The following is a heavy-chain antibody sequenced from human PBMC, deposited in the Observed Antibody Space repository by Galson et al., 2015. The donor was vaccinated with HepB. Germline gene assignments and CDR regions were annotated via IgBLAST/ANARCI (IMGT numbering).Heavy chain of an antibody. J-gene: IGHJ4*02. CDR3: AKPDYGDSFFDY. Sequence: SLRLSCAASGFTFDDYTMHWVRQAPGKGLEWVSLITWDGGRTYYADSVKGRFTISRDNSKSSLYLQMNSLQSEDTALYYCAKPDYGDSFFDYWGQGTLVTVSS. D-gene: IGHD4-17*01. V-gene: IGHV3-43*01. CDR1: GFTFDDYT. CDR2: ITWDGGRT.